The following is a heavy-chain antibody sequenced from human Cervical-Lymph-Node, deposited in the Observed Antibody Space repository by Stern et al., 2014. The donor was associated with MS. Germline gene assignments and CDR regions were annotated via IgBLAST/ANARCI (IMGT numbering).Heavy chain of an antibody. V-gene: IGHV3-21*01. Sequence: EVQLLESGGGLVKPGGSLRLSCAASGFTFSSYSMNWVRQAPGQGLEWVSSISSSSSYIYYADSVKGRFTISRDNAKNSLYLQMNSLRAEDTAVYYCARERTLFDYWGQGTLVTVSS. CDR3: ARERTLFDY. D-gene: IGHD2-2*01. CDR1: GFTFSSYS. J-gene: IGHJ4*02. CDR2: ISSSSSYI.